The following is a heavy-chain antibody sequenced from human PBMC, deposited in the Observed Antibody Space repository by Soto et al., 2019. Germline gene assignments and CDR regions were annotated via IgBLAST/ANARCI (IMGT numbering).Heavy chain of an antibody. CDR1: GYSFSSYA. V-gene: IGHV1-3*01. D-gene: IGHD2-8*01. Sequence: ASVKVSCKASGYSFSSYAIHWVRQAPGQGLEWMGWIHAGNGNTKYSQNFQGRVTISRDTSATTAYMELNSLRSEDTSVYYCAGGVSSLHYCGRGTLVTVSS. CDR2: IHAGNGNT. J-gene: IGHJ4*02. CDR3: AGGVSSLHY.